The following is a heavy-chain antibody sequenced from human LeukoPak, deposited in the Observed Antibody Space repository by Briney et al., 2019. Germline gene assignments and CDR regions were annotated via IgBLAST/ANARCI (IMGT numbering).Heavy chain of an antibody. CDR3: ARDTPIGRDFDY. D-gene: IGHD3-10*01. V-gene: IGHV1-8*01. Sequence: ASVTVSCTASGYTFTSYDINWVRQAPGQGLEWMGWMNPNSGNTGYAQKFQGRVTMTRNTSISTAYMELSSLRSEDTAVYYCARDTPIGRDFDYWGQGTLVTVSS. CDR1: GYTFTSYD. CDR2: MNPNSGNT. J-gene: IGHJ4*02.